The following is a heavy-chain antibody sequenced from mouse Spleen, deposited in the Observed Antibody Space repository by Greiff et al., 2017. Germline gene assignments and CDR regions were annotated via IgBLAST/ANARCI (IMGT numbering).Heavy chain of an antibody. CDR1: GYTFTSYW. V-gene: IGHV1-64*01. J-gene: IGHJ4*01. CDR2: IHPNSGST. Sequence: QVQLQQSGAELVKPGASVKLSCKASGYTFTSYWMHWVKQRPGQGLEWIGMIHPNSGSTNYNEKFKSKATLTVDKSSSTAYMQLSSLTSEDSAVYYCERGEVDRGYAMDYWGQGTSVTVSS. CDR3: ERGEVDRGYAMDY.